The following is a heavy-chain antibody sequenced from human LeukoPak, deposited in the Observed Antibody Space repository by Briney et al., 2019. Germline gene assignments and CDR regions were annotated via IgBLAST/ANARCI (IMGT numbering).Heavy chain of an antibody. CDR3: ARLSTHYFDY. J-gene: IGHJ4*02. Sequence: PSETLSLTCAVYGGSFSGYYWSWTRQPPGKGLEWIGEINHSGSTNYNPSLKSRVTISVDTSKNQFSLKLSSVTAADTAVYYCARLSTHYFDYWGQGTLVTVSS. V-gene: IGHV4-34*01. D-gene: IGHD4-4*01. CDR2: INHSGST. CDR1: GGSFSGYY.